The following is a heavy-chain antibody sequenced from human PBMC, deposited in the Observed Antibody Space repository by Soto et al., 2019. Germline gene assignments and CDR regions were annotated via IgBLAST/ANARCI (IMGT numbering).Heavy chain of an antibody. V-gene: IGHV4-31*03. CDR3: ARESGAQPAAQIDY. D-gene: IGHD2-2*01. CDR2: IYYSGST. CDR1: GGSISSGGYY. Sequence: QVQLQESGPGLVKPSQTLSLTCTVSGGSISSGGYYWSWIRQHPGKGLEWIGYIYYSGSTYYNPSLKSRVTISVDTSKNQFSLKLSSVTAADTAVYYCARESGAQPAAQIDYWGQGTLVTVSS. J-gene: IGHJ4*02.